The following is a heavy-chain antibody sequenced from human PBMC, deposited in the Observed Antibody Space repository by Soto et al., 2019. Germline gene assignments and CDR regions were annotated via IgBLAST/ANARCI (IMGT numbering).Heavy chain of an antibody. Sequence: ASVKVSCKASGYTFTGYYMHWVRQAPGQGLEWMGWINPNSGGTNYAQKFQGRVTMTRDTSISTAYMELSRLRSDDTAVYYCARRILWFGELLERDAFDIWGQGKMVTVSS. CDR1: GYTFTGYY. D-gene: IGHD3-10*01. CDR2: INPNSGGT. J-gene: IGHJ3*02. V-gene: IGHV1-2*02. CDR3: ARRILWFGELLERDAFDI.